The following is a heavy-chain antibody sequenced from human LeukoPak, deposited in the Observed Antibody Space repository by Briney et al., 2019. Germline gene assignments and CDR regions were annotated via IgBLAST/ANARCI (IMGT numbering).Heavy chain of an antibody. J-gene: IGHJ4*02. D-gene: IGHD6-13*01. V-gene: IGHV1-8*01. Sequence: GASVKVSCKASGYTFTSYDINWVRQATGQGLEWMGWMNPNSGNTGYAQKFQGRVTMTRNTSISTAYMELSSLRSEDTAVYYCARGNQGPRRSSWSAEGYWRQGTLVTVSP. CDR3: ARGNQGPRRSSWSAEGY. CDR2: MNPNSGNT. CDR1: GYTFTSYD.